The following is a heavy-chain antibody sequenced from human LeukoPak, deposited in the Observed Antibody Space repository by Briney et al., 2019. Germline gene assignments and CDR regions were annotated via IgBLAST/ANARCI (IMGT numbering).Heavy chain of an antibody. D-gene: IGHD5-24*01. CDR3: AREGGRDGYNSIDY. J-gene: IGHJ4*02. Sequence: GASVKVSCKASGYIFTSYGINWVRQATGQGLEWMGWMNPNSGNTGYAQKFQGRVTMTRNTSISTAYMELSSLRSEDTAVYYCAREGGRDGYNSIDYWGQGTLVTVSS. CDR2: MNPNSGNT. CDR1: GYIFTSYG. V-gene: IGHV1-8*02.